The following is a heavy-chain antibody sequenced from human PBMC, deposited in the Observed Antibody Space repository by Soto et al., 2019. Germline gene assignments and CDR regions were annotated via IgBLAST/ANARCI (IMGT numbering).Heavy chain of an antibody. CDR1: GFTFSSYW. D-gene: IGHD6-19*01. Sequence: PGGSLRLSCAASGFTFSSYWMSWVRQAPGKGLEWVANIKQDGSEKYYVDSVKGRFTISRDNAKNSLYLQMNSLRAEDTAVYYCAREKGSGWYEGSDPWGQGTLVTVSS. J-gene: IGHJ5*02. CDR3: AREKGSGWYEGSDP. CDR2: IKQDGSEK. V-gene: IGHV3-7*01.